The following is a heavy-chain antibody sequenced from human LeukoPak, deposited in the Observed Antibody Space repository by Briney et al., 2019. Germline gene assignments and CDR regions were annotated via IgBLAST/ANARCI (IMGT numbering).Heavy chain of an antibody. CDR2: VYYRGSI. J-gene: IGHJ4*02. Sequence: SETLSLTCTVSGGSISSDTYSWGWIRQPPGKGLEWIGNVYYRGSIYYNPSLKSRVTISVDMSKKLFSLRLTPTTAADTAMYYCTRVDYRDRSGYFDYWGQGTLVAVSS. V-gene: IGHV4-39*07. CDR1: GGSISSDTYS. CDR3: TRVDYRDRSGYFDY. D-gene: IGHD3-22*01.